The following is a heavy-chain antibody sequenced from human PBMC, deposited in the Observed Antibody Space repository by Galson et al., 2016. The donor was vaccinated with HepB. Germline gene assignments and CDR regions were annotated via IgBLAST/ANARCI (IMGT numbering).Heavy chain of an antibody. J-gene: IGHJ6*02. Sequence: SLRLSCAASGFTFSSYVMSWVRQAPGKGLEWVSGISGSGGSTYYADSVKGRFTISRYNSKNTLYLQMNRLSAYDTAVYYCAKDILAVGMVVGYYYYGLDVWGQGTTVTVSS. D-gene: IGHD6-13*01. CDR1: GFTFSSYV. CDR2: ISGSGGST. CDR3: AKDILAVGMVVGYYYYGLDV. V-gene: IGHV3-23*01.